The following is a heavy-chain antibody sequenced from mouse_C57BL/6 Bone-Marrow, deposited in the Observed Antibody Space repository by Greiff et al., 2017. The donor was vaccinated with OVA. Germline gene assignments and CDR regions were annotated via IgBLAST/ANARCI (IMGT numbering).Heavy chain of an antibody. CDR1: GFNIKDDY. CDR3: TTITTVVAPDY. CDR2: IDPENGDT. V-gene: IGHV14-4*01. Sequence: VQLQQSGAELVRPGASVKLSCTASGFNIKDDYMHWVKQRPEQGLEWIGWIDPENGDTEYASKFQGKATITADTSSNTAYLPLSSLTSEDTAVYYCTTITTVVAPDYWGQGTTLTVSS. D-gene: IGHD1-1*01. J-gene: IGHJ2*01.